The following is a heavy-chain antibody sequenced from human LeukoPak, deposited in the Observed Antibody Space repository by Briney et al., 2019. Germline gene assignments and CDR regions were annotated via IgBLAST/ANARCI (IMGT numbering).Heavy chain of an antibody. CDR3: ARRLTQYDCFDP. Sequence: SQTLSLTCAISGDSVSSNSVTWNWIRRSPSRGLEWLGRTYYRSTWYNDYAVSVRGRITVNPDTSKNQFSLHLNSVTPEDTAVYYCARRLTQYDCFDPWGQGILVTVSS. D-gene: IGHD2-2*01. J-gene: IGHJ5*02. CDR1: GDSVSSNSVT. V-gene: IGHV6-1*01. CDR2: TYYRSTWYN.